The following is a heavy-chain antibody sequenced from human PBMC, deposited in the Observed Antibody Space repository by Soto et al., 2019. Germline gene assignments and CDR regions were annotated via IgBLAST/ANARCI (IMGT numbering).Heavy chain of an antibody. CDR2: INESGST. Sequence: QVQLQQWGAGLVKPSETLSLSCAVYGQSFSGHSWAWIRQPPGKGLEWIGEINESGSTYYKPSLKSRVTISTATPKNQFSLKLSSVSAADTAAYFCARGSGIVALPGALDDVKYDYWGQGTLVNVSS. D-gene: IGHD2-21*01. CDR3: ARGSGIVALPGALDDVKYDY. V-gene: IGHV4-34*01. CDR1: GQSFSGHS. J-gene: IGHJ4*02.